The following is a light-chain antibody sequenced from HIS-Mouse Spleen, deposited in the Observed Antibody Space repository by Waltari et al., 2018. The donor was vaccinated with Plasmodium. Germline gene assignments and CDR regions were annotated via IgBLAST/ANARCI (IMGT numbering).Light chain of an antibody. CDR2: GAS. CDR1: QSVSSN. Sequence: EIVMTQSPATLSVSPGERATLSCRASQSVSSNLAWYQQKPGQAPRLLIYGASTSATGIPARCSGSGSGTEFTLTISSLQSEYFAVYYCQQYNNWSFTFGPGTKVDIK. V-gene: IGKV3-15*01. J-gene: IGKJ3*01. CDR3: QQYNNWSFT.